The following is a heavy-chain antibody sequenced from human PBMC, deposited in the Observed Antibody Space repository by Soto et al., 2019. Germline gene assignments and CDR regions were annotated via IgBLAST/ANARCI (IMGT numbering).Heavy chain of an antibody. J-gene: IGHJ4*02. V-gene: IGHV1-46*01. CDR1: GYTFTDLY. Sequence: QVQLVQSGAEVKRPGASVKISCKTSGYTFTDLYIHWVRQAPGRGFEWLGIINPDGGHTGYAQNFPGRLTMTGDTATKTVHIELTSLRSDDTAVYYCARGRENDVSRCFDHWGQGTLVTVSS. CDR3: ARGRENDVSRCFDH. CDR2: INPDGGHT. D-gene: IGHD1-1*01.